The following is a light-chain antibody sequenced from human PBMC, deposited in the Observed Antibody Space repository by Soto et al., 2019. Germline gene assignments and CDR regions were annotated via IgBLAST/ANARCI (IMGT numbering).Light chain of an antibody. CDR3: QQYNNWPPWT. J-gene: IGKJ1*01. Sequence: EIVMTQSPATLSVSPGERVTLSCRASQSVTNNLAWYRQKPGQAPSLLIYGASTRATDIPPRFSGSVSGTAFTLTINSLQSEDFAVYFCQQYNNWPPWTFGQGTKVEMK. CDR1: QSVTNN. V-gene: IGKV3-15*01. CDR2: GAS.